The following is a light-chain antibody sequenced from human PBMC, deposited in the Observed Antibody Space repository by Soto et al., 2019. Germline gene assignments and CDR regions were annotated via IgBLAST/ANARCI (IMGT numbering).Light chain of an antibody. CDR1: QSVSSSY. V-gene: IGKV3-20*01. CDR3: QQYCSSPRYT. Sequence: EIVLKQSQGTLSLSPGESATLSCRASQSVSSSYLAWYQQKPGQAPRLLIYGASSWATGIPDGFIGSGAGTDFTLTISRLEPEDFAVYYCQQYCSSPRYTFGQGTKLEIK. J-gene: IGKJ2*01. CDR2: GAS.